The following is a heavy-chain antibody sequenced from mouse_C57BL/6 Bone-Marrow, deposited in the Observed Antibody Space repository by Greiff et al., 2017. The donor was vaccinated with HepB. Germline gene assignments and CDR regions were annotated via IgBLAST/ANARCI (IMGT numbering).Heavy chain of an antibody. Sequence: EVNLVESGGDLVKPGGSLKLSCAASGFTFSSYGMSWVRQTPDKRLEWVATISSGGSYTYYPDSVKGRFTISRDNAKNTLYLQMSSLKSEDTAMYYCARHDGYFDYWGQGTTLTVSS. CDR3: ARHDGYFDY. CDR2: ISSGGSYT. D-gene: IGHD2-3*01. V-gene: IGHV5-6*01. J-gene: IGHJ2*01. CDR1: GFTFSSYG.